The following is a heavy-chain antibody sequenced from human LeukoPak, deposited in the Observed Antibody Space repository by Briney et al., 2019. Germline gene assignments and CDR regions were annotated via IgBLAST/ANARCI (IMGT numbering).Heavy chain of an antibody. Sequence: RASVKVSCKASGYTFTSYYMHWVRQAPGQGLEWMGIINPSDVITTYAQRFQGRVTMTRDASTSTVYMELSSLRSEDTAVYYCVRSALPRYYFDYWGQGTLVTVSS. J-gene: IGHJ4*02. CDR3: VRSALPRYYFDY. CDR1: GYTFTSYY. V-gene: IGHV1-46*01. CDR2: INPSDVIT.